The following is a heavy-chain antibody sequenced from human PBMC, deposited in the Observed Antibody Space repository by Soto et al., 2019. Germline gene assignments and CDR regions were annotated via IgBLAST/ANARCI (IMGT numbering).Heavy chain of an antibody. V-gene: IGHV2-5*02. D-gene: IGHD4-17*01. J-gene: IGHJ4*02. CDR1: GFSLSTGGVG. CDR3: ARKGSGDYALDY. Sequence: QITLKESGPTLVKPTQTLTLTWTLSGFSLSTGGVGVGWIRRSPGKALEWLAVIYWDDVKHYSPSLERRLTITKDTSESEVVLTMTNMDPVDTATYYCARKGSGDYALDYWGQGILVTVSS. CDR2: IYWDDVK.